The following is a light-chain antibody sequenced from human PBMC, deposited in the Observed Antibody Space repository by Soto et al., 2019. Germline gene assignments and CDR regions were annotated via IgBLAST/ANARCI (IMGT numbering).Light chain of an antibody. CDR2: GAS. CDR1: QAVYSSL. J-gene: IGKJ5*01. CDR3: QQYGNAPIT. Sequence: ETVLTQSPGTLSLSPGEGATLSCRATQAVYSSLLAWYQQKPGQAPRLLIYGASSRATGILDRFSGSGSGTDFTLSISRLEVEDFAVYHCQQYGNAPITFGQGTRLEIK. V-gene: IGKV3-20*01.